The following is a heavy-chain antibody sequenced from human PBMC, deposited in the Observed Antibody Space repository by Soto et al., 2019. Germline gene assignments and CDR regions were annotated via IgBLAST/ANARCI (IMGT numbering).Heavy chain of an antibody. V-gene: IGHV3-7*05. Sequence: EVQLVESGGGLVQPGGSLRLSCAASGFTFSSYWISWVRQAPGKGLEWVANIKQDGSEKYYVDSVKGRFTISRDNAKNSLYLQMNSLRAEDTAVYYCARDGGQLLFFDYWGQGTLVTVSS. CDR3: ARDGGQLLFFDY. CDR2: IKQDGSEK. CDR1: GFTFSSYW. D-gene: IGHD2-2*01. J-gene: IGHJ4*02.